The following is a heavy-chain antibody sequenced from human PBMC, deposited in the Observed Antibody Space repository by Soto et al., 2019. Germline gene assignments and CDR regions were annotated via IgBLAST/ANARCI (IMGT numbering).Heavy chain of an antibody. D-gene: IGHD2-8*01. CDR3: ATGDIVLMVYAQLDY. J-gene: IGHJ4*02. CDR2: IWYDGSQE. CDR1: GFTFSTYG. V-gene: IGHV3-33*01. Sequence: GGSLRLSCAASGFTFSTYGMHWVRQAPGKGLEWVAIIWYDGSQEYYGDSVKGRFTISRDNSKNTVYLQMNSLRAEDTAVYYCATGDIVLMVYAQLDYWGQGTLVTVSS.